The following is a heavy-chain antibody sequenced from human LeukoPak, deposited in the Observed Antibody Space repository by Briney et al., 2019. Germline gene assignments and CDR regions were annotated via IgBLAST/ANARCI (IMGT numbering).Heavy chain of an antibody. V-gene: IGHV4-34*01. J-gene: IGHJ4*02. Sequence: SETLSLTCAVYGGSFSGYYWSWIRQPPGKGLEWIGEINHSGSTNYNPSLKSRVTISVDTSKNQFSLRLSSVTAADTAVYYCARGGLRGEDYWGQGTLATVSS. D-gene: IGHD4-17*01. CDR3: ARGGLRGEDY. CDR2: INHSGST. CDR1: GGSFSGYY.